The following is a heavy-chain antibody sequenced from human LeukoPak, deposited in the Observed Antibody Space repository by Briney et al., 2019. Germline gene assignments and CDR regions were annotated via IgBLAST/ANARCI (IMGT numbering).Heavy chain of an antibody. J-gene: IGHJ4*02. CDR3: AKPHSSGWYLAPPDY. V-gene: IGHV3-53*01. CDR1: GFIVSRRY. D-gene: IGHD6-19*01. CDR2: IYTDGST. Sequence: PGGSLRLSCAASGFIVSRRYMSWVRQAPGKGLEWVSVIYTDGSTYYADSVKGRFTISRDNSKNTLYLQMNSLRAEDTAVYYCAKPHSSGWYLAPPDYWGQGTLVTVSS.